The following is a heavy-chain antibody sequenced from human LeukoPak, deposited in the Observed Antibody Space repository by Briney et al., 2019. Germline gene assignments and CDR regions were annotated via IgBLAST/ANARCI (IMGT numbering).Heavy chain of an antibody. CDR2: ISAYNGNT. Sequence: ASVKVSCKASGYTFTSYGISWVRQAPGQGLEWMGWISAYNGNTNYAQKLQGRVTMTTDTSTSTAYMELRSLRSDDTAVYYCARIGFFVDTAMVTGGYYFDYWGQGTLVTVSS. J-gene: IGHJ4*02. CDR1: GYTFTSYG. D-gene: IGHD5-18*01. CDR3: ARIGFFVDTAMVTGGYYFDY. V-gene: IGHV1-18*01.